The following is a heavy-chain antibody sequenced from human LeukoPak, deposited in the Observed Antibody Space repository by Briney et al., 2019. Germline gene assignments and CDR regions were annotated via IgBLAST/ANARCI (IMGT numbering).Heavy chain of an antibody. CDR1: GGSFSSHY. J-gene: IGHJ4*02. Sequence: SETLSLTCIVSGGSFSSHYWSWIRQSAGKGPEWIGRIHTSGSTNYNPSLRSRVTMSVDTSKNQFSLKLTSVTAADTAVYYCARDRQGSGYFRYWGQGTLVTVSS. CDR3: ARDRQGSGYFRY. CDR2: IHTSGST. D-gene: IGHD3-22*01. V-gene: IGHV4-4*07.